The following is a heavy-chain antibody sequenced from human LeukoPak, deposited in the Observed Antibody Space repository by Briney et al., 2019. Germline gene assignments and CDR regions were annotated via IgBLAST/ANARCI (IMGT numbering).Heavy chain of an antibody. D-gene: IGHD3-3*01. J-gene: IGHJ4*02. Sequence: GGALRLACAASGFTFSSYEMNWVRQAPGRGLEGSSYINSRGTTVYYADSVKGRFTISRDNAKNSLYLQMNGLRAEDTAVYYCARVLLGYYGFWSGYATDNWGQGTLVSVSS. CDR3: ARVLLGYYGFWSGYATDN. CDR1: GFTFSSYE. CDR2: INSRGTTV. V-gene: IGHV3-48*03.